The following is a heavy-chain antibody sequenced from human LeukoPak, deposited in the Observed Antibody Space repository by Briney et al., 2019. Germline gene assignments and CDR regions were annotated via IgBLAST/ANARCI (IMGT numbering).Heavy chain of an antibody. D-gene: IGHD7-27*01. CDR2: IIPIFGTA. CDR3: ARALGLPDAFDI. J-gene: IGHJ3*02. CDR1: GGTFSSYA. Sequence: SVKVSCKASGGTFSSYAISWVRQAPGQGLEWMGGIIPIFGTANYAQKFQGRDTITADESTSTAYMELSSLRAEDTAVYYCARALGLPDAFDIWGQGTMVTLSS. V-gene: IGHV1-69*01.